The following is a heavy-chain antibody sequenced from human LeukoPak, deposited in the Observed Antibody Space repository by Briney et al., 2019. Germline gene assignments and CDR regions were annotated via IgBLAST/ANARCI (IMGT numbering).Heavy chain of an antibody. D-gene: IGHD2-15*01. CDR1: GFTFSSYA. V-gene: IGHV3-30-3*01. J-gene: IGHJ4*02. Sequence: GGSLRLSCAASGFTFSSYAMHWVRQAPGKGLEWVAVISYDGSNKCYADSVKGRFTISRDNSKNTLYLQMNSLRAEDTAVYYCVTIWGYCSGGSCRAPFDYWGQGTLVTVSS. CDR3: VTIWGYCSGGSCRAPFDY. CDR2: ISYDGSNK.